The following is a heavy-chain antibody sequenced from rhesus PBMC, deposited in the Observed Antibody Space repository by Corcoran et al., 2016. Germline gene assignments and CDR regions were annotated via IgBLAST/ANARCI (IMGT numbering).Heavy chain of an antibody. Sequence: QVQLQESGPGLVKPSETLSLTCAVSGGSISGYYLWSWIRQPPGKGLEWIGYIYGGSGSTSYNPSLKNRVTISKDTSKNQFSLKLSSVTAADTAVYYCARDAAEVTADYWGQGVLVTVSS. J-gene: IGHJ4*01. V-gene: IGHV4S7*01. D-gene: IGHD4-23*01. CDR2: IYGGSGST. CDR3: ARDAAEVTADY. CDR1: GGSISGYYL.